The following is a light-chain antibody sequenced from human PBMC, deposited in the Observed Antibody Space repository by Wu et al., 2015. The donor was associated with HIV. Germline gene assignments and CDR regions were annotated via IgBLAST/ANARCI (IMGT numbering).Light chain of an antibody. J-gene: IGKJ1*01. Sequence: DIQVTQSPSSLSASVGDTVTITCRASQSIDSYLNWYQHRPGKAPRLLIYAASNLQNGVPSRFRGSGSGTDFILTISSLQPEDFATYYCQQSYSSPWAFGQGTKVEIK. CDR3: QQSYSSPWA. CDR2: AAS. CDR1: QSIDSY. V-gene: IGKV1-39*01.